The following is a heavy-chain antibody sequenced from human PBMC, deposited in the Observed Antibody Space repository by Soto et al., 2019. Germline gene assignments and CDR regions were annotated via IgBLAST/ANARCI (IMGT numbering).Heavy chain of an antibody. D-gene: IGHD6-19*01. Sequence: QVQLQQWGAGLLKPSETLSLTCVVSGGSFSGYFWTWIRQSPGRGLEWIGEISHSGSRNYNPAFQSRVIISVDSSKNHVSLKLSSVTAADSATYFCARGLAYDRPITVAEPFDSWGQGTLVTVSS. V-gene: IGHV4-34*01. J-gene: IGHJ4*02. CDR3: ARGLAYDRPITVAEPFDS. CDR1: GGSFSGYF. CDR2: ISHSGSR.